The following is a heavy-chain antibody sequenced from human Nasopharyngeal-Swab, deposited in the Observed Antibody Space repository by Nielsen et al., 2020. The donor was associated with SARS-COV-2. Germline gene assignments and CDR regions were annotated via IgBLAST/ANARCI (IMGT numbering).Heavy chain of an antibody. CDR1: GYTFTSYR. J-gene: IGHJ4*02. D-gene: IGHD3-16*01. CDR3: ARHSDVMGSVY. CDR2: IAPSGSTT. V-gene: IGHV5-10-1*01. Sequence: GESLKISCKGSGYTFTSYRINWVRQMPGRGLEWMGRIAPSGSTTAYNPSFQGHVTISVDKSISTAFLQWNSLKASDSAMYYCARHSDVMGSVYWGQGTPVTVTS.